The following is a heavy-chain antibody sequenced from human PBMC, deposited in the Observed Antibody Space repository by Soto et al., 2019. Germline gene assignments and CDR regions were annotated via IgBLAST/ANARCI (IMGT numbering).Heavy chain of an antibody. CDR1: GFTFSSYS. CDR3: ARYSSSWYGIDP. V-gene: IGHV3-48*01. J-gene: IGHJ5*02. D-gene: IGHD6-13*01. Sequence: VQLVESGGGLVQPGGSLRLSCAASGFTFSSYSMNWVRQAPGKGLEWVSYISSSSSTIYYADSVKGRFTISRYNAKTSLYLQINSLSAADTAVYHCARYSSSWYGIDPCGQGTLVTVSS. CDR2: ISSSSSTI.